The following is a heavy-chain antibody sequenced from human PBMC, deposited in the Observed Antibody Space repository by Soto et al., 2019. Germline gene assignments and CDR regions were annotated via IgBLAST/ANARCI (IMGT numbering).Heavy chain of an antibody. J-gene: IGHJ5*01. Sequence: XATLSLTCTVSGVSIHNSQSFWAWIRQPPGKGLQFIASVYHNGGAHYNSSLKSRVTISVDTANNQVSLRMRSLTAADTAFYYCGRVVEGATRHTDPDSWGQGILVTVSS. CDR2: VYHNGGA. D-gene: IGHD2-21*01. CDR1: GVSIHNSQSF. CDR3: GRVVEGATRHTDPDS. V-gene: IGHV4-39*01.